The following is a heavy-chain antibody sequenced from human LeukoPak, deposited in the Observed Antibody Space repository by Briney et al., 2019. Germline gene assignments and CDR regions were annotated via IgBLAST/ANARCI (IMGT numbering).Heavy chain of an antibody. D-gene: IGHD3-10*01. CDR3: ARGMVRGVIGGGAFDI. CDR1: GGTFSSYA. V-gene: IGHV1-69*13. CDR2: IIPIFGTA. J-gene: IGHJ3*02. Sequence: GASVKVSCKASGGTFSSYAISWVRQAPGQGLEWMGGIIPIFGTANYAQKFQGRVTITADESTSTAYMELSSLRSDDTAVYYCARGMVRGVIGGGAFDIWGQGTMVTVSS.